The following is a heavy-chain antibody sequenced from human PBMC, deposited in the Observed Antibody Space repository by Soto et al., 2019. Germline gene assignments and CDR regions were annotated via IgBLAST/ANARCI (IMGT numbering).Heavy chain of an antibody. Sequence: GGSLRLSCSASGFTFSSYAMRWVRQAPGKGLEYVSAISSNGGSTYYADSVKGRFTISRDNSKNTLYLQMSSLRAEDTAVYYCVKDFNGRVTAIHWFDPWGQGTLVTVSS. V-gene: IGHV3-64D*08. J-gene: IGHJ5*02. D-gene: IGHD2-21*02. CDR2: ISSNGGST. CDR1: GFTFSSYA. CDR3: VKDFNGRVTAIHWFDP.